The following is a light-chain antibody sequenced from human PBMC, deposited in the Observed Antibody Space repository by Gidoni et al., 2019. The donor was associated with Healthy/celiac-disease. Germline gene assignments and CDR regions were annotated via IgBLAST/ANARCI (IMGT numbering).Light chain of an antibody. J-gene: IGKJ1*01. Sequence: DIQMTQSPSSLSASVGDRVTITCRASQGISNSLAWYQQQPGKAPKLLLYAASRLESGVPSRFSGSCSGTDYTLPISSLQPEDFATYYCQQYYGTPWTFGQGTKVEIK. CDR3: QQYYGTPWT. CDR1: QGISNS. V-gene: IGKV1-NL1*01. CDR2: AAS.